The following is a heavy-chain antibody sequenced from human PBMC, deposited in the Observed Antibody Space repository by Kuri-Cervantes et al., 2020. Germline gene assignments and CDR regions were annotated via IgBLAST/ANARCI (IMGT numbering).Heavy chain of an antibody. J-gene: IGHJ6*03. CDR3: ARESFYYGSRTSYDFYSYHYMDV. Sequence: SETLSLTCTVSGGSISSSSYYWGWIRQPPGKGLEWIGSIYYSGSTYYNPSLKSRVTISVDTSKNQFSLRLTSVTAADTAVYYCARESFYYGSRTSYDFYSYHYMDVWGEGTTVTVSS. CDR1: GGSISSSSYY. CDR2: IYYSGST. V-gene: IGHV4-39*02. D-gene: IGHD3-10*01.